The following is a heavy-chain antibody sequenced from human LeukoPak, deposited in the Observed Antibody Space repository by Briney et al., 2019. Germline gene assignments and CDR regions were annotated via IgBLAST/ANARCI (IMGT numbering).Heavy chain of an antibody. CDR2: ISWNSKNI. D-gene: IGHD5-12*01. J-gene: IGHJ6*03. CDR1: GFTFRDYA. Sequence: PGRSLRLSCVASGFTFRDYAMHWVRQAPGKGLEWVSGISWNSKNIGYADSVKGRFIISRDNAKNSMYLQMNDLRVEDTGVYYCAWLFYYYMDVWGKGTTVIVSS. V-gene: IGHV3-9*01. CDR3: AWLFYYYMDV.